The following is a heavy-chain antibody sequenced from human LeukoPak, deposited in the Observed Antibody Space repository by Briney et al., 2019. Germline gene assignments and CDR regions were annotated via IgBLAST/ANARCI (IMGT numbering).Heavy chain of an antibody. CDR2: INHSGST. CDR3: ARDSSGSVLYAFDI. Sequence: SETLSLTCTVSVGSISSGRNYWSWIRQPPGKGLEWIGEINHSGSTNYNPSLKSRVTISVDTSKNQFSLKLSSVTAADTALYYCARDSSGSVLYAFDIWGQGTMVTVSS. V-gene: IGHV4-61*01. D-gene: IGHD3-10*01. J-gene: IGHJ3*02. CDR1: VGSISSGRNY.